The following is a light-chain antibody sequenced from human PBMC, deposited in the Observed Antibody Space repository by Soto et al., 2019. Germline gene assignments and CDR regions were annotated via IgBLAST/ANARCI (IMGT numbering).Light chain of an antibody. CDR1: SSDVGSYNL. V-gene: IGLV2-23*01. CDR2: EGS. J-gene: IGLJ2*01. Sequence: QSALTQPASVSGSPGQSITISCTGTSSDVGSYNLVSWYQQHPGKAPKLMIYEGSKRPSGVSNRFSGPKSGNTASLTISGLQAEDEADYYCCSYAGSSLVVFGGGTKVTVL. CDR3: CSYAGSSLVV.